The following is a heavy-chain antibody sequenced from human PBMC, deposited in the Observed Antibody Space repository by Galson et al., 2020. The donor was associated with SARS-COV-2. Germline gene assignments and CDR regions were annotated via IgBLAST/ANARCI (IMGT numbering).Heavy chain of an antibody. V-gene: IGHV2-5*02. Sequence: KMSGPTLVKPTQTLTLTCTFSGFSLSISGVGVGWIRQPPGQALEWLALIYWDEDKRYRPSLKSRLTITKDTSKNQVVLTMANMDPVDTGTYYCAHKPPGGPVADAFDVWGRGTMVTVSS. CDR1: GFSLSISGVG. CDR3: AHKPPGGPVADAFDV. CDR2: IYWDEDK. D-gene: IGHD3-10*01. J-gene: IGHJ3*01.